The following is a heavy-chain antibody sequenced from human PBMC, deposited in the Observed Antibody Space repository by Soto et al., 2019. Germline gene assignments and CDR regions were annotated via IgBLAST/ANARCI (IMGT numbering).Heavy chain of an antibody. V-gene: IGHV3-33*01. CDR3: ARGSQGLLDSDY. Sequence: QVQLVESGGCVVQPGRSLRLSCAASGFTFSSYGMHWVRQAPGKGLEWVAVIWYDGSNKYYADSVKGRFTISRDNSKNTLYLQMNSLGAEDTAVYYCARGSQGLLDSDYWGQGTLVTVSS. CDR2: IWYDGSNK. CDR1: GFTFSSYG. J-gene: IGHJ4*02. D-gene: IGHD2-21*01.